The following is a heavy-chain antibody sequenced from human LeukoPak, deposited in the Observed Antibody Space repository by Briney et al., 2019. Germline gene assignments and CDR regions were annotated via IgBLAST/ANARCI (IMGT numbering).Heavy chain of an antibody. CDR3: ARALHGLFGS. Sequence: TSQTLSLTCAISGDSVSNNSVAWDWIRQSPSRGLEWLGRTYYRSKWYNDFAVSVKSRIAINPDTSKNQFSLQLNSVTPEDTAVYYCARALHGLFGSWGQGTLVTVSS. D-gene: IGHD3/OR15-3a*01. V-gene: IGHV6-1*01. CDR2: TYYRSKWYN. CDR1: GDSVSNNSVA. J-gene: IGHJ4*02.